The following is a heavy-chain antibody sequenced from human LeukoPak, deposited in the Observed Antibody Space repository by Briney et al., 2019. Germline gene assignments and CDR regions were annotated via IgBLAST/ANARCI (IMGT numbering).Heavy chain of an antibody. CDR2: ISSSGGTT. CDR3: AKLFKLDSGWSNPRYYFDY. D-gene: IGHD6-19*01. J-gene: IGHJ4*02. CDR1: GFTFSSYA. Sequence: PGGSLRLSCSVSGFTFSSYAMSWVRQAPGKGLEWVSIISSSGGTTYYADSMKGRFTISRDNSKNTLFLQMNSLRAEDAAVYYCAKLFKLDSGWSNPRYYFDYWGQGTLVTVSS. V-gene: IGHV3-23*01.